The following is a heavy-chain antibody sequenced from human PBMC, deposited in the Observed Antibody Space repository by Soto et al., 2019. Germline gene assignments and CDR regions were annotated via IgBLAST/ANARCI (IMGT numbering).Heavy chain of an antibody. CDR2: ISASGGSS. CDR1: GFTFSDYV. Sequence: PGGSLRLSCAASGFTFSDYVMSWVRQAPGKGLEWVSGISASGGSSYDVDPVRGRFTISRDNSKNALFLQMNSLTDEDTAVYYCAKGGDYWSGFSPDWGQGTLVTVSS. V-gene: IGHV3-23*01. D-gene: IGHD3-3*01. CDR3: AKGGDYWSGFSPD. J-gene: IGHJ4*02.